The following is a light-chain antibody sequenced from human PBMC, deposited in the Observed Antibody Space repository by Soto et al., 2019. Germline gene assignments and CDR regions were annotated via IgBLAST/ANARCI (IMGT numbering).Light chain of an antibody. CDR1: QSVRTY. V-gene: IGKV1-39*01. Sequence: DIQMTQYPSSLSASVGDRVTITCRASQSVRTYLNLYQQKPGKAPNLLIYGVSTLHSGVPSRFSGSGSGTDFTLTISSLQPEDFATYYRQQSYSTPWTFGPGTKVDIK. CDR3: QQSYSTPWT. J-gene: IGKJ1*01. CDR2: GVS.